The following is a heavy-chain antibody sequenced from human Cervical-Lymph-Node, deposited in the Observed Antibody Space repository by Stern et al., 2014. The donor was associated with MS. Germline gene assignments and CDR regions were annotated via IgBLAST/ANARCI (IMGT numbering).Heavy chain of an antibody. V-gene: IGHV3-11*01. D-gene: IGHD2-21*01. Sequence: VQLVESGGGLVTPGGSLRLSCVASGFTFSDHYMSWIRQAPGTGLEFVSYISNSGSFVNYADSVKGRFTISRDNAKDSLYLQMNNLRAEDTAVYYCSREPRLTDYWGQGTLVSVSS. CDR2: ISNSGSFV. CDR1: GFTFSDHY. J-gene: IGHJ4*02. CDR3: SREPRLTDY.